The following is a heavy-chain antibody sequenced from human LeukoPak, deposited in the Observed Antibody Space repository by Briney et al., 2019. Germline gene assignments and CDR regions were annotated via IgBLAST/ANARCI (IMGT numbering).Heavy chain of an antibody. CDR2: ISYDGSNK. V-gene: IGHV3-30*03. Sequence: PGRSLRLSCAASGFTFSSYGMHWVRQAPGKGLEWVAVISYDGSNKYYADSVKGRFTISRDNSKNTLYLQMNSLRAEDTVVYYCIVVVPAAIASVDYWGQGTLVTVSS. D-gene: IGHD2-2*01. CDR3: IVVVPAAIASVDY. CDR1: GFTFSSYG. J-gene: IGHJ4*02.